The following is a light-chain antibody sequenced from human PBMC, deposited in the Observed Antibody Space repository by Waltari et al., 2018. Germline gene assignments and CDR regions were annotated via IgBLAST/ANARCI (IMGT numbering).Light chain of an antibody. V-gene: IGLV1-40*01. CDR2: GNS. CDR3: QSYDSSLSGSV. Sequence: QSGLTQPPSVSGAPGQRVTISCTGSSSNIGAGYDVHWYQLLPGTAPKLLIYGNSNRPSGVPDRFSGAKSGTSAALASTGLQAEDEAGDYCQSYDSSLSGSVFGGGTKLTVL. J-gene: IGLJ2*01. CDR1: SSNIGAGYD.